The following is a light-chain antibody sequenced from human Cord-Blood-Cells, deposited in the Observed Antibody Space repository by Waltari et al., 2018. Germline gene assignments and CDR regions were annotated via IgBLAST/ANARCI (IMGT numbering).Light chain of an antibody. CDR1: QSVLYSSNNKNY. Sequence: DIVMTQSPDSLAVSLGERATINCKSSQSVLYSSNNKNYLAWYQQKPGQPPKLLIYWASTRESGVPDRFSDSGSGTDFTRTISSLQAEDLAVYYCQKYYSTPRTFGQGTKVEIK. CDR2: WAS. J-gene: IGKJ1*01. V-gene: IGKV4-1*01. CDR3: QKYYSTPRT.